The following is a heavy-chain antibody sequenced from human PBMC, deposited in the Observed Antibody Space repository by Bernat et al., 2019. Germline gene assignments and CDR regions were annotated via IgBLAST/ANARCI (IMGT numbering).Heavy chain of an antibody. CDR1: GGSISSSSYY. Sequence: QLQLQESGPGLVKPSETLSLTCTVSGGSISSSSYYWGWIRQPPGKGLEWSGSIYYSGSTYYNPSLKSRVTISVDTSKNQFSLKLSSVTAADTAVYYCARLANWIRSSWYPDYWGQGTLVTVSS. CDR2: IYYSGST. CDR3: ARLANWIRSSWYPDY. V-gene: IGHV4-39*01. D-gene: IGHD6-13*01. J-gene: IGHJ4*02.